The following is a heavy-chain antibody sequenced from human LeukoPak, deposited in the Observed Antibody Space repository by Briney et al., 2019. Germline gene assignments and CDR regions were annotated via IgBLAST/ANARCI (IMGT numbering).Heavy chain of an antibody. CDR1: GFTFSSYS. J-gene: IGHJ3*02. Sequence: GGSLRLSCAASGFTFSSYSMNWVRQAPGKGLEWVSSISSSSSYIYYADSVKGRFTISRDNAKNSLYLQMNGLRAEDTAVYYCARFLGDYAFDIWGQGTMVTVSS. D-gene: IGHD3-10*01. CDR3: ARFLGDYAFDI. CDR2: ISSSSSYI. V-gene: IGHV3-21*01.